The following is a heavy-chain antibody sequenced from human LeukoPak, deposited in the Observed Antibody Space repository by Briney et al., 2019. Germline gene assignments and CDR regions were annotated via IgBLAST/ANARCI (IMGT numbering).Heavy chain of an antibody. CDR2: ISSSSTYI. J-gene: IGHJ6*04. CDR3: AELGITMIGGV. V-gene: IGHV3-21*01. CDR1: GFTFSSHS. D-gene: IGHD3-10*02. Sequence: PGGALRLSCAASGFTFSSHSMNWVRQAPGKGLEWVSSISSSSTYIYYADSVKGRFTISRDNAKNSLYLQLNSLRVEDTAVYYCAELGITMIGGVWGKGTTVTTSS.